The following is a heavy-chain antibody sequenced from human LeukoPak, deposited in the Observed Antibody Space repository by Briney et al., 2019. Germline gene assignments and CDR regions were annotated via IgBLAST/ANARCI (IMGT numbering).Heavy chain of an antibody. V-gene: IGHV4-59*11. CDR3: ARDVVTSSPGSWFDP. D-gene: IGHD6-13*01. Sequence: SETLSLTCTVSGDSISSHYLSWIRQPPGKGLEWTGYIAYSGITNYNPSLKSRVTLLVDTSKNQFSLRLSSVTAADTAVYYCARDVVTSSPGSWFDPWGQGTLVTVSS. CDR2: IAYSGIT. CDR1: GDSISSHY. J-gene: IGHJ5*02.